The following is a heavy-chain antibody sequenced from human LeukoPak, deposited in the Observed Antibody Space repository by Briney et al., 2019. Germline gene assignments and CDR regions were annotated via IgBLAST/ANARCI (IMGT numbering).Heavy chain of an antibody. D-gene: IGHD3-22*01. V-gene: IGHV4-34*11. CDR1: GGSFSGYY. CDR3: AREFSKLYYYDSSPSDY. Sequence: SETLSLTCAVYGGSFSGYYWSWIRQPPGKGLEWIGYAYYSGSTNYNPSLKSRVTISVDTSKNQFSLKLSSVTAADTAVYYCAREFSKLYYYDSSPSDYWGQGTLVTVSS. CDR2: AYYSGST. J-gene: IGHJ4*02.